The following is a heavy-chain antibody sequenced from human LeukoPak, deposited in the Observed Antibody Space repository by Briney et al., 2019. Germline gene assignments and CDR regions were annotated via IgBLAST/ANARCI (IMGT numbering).Heavy chain of an antibody. D-gene: IGHD2-15*01. CDR3: ARSQSGVFDV. J-gene: IGHJ3*01. Sequence: GGSLRLSCVVSGFTFTNYWMQWVRQVPGKGLVWVARMNSDGTSIIHADSVKGRFTISRDNAENTLYLQMNSLRPEDAALYYCARSQSGVFDVWGQGTMVIVSS. CDR2: MNSDGTSI. CDR1: GFTFTNYW. V-gene: IGHV3-74*01.